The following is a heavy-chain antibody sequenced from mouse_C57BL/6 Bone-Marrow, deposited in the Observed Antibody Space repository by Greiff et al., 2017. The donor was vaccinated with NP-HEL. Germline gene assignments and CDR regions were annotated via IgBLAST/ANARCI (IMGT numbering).Heavy chain of an antibody. CDR2: ILPGSGST. V-gene: IGHV1-9*01. CDR1: GYTFTGYW. J-gene: IGHJ2*01. Sequence: QVQLQQSGAELMKPGASVKLSCKATGYTFTGYWIEWVKQRPGHGLEWIGEILPGSGSTNYNVKFKGKATFTADTSSNTAYMQLSSLTTEDSAIYYCARRFYGSFDYWGQGTTLTVSS. CDR3: ARRFYGSFDY. D-gene: IGHD1-1*01.